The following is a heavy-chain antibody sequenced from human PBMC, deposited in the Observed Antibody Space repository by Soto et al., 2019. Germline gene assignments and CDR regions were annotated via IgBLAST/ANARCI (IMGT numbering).Heavy chain of an antibody. CDR2: VRQAGSEK. CDR1: GFRFSSYW. J-gene: IGHJ6*03. Sequence: EVQLVESGGGLVQPGGSLRLSCVGSGFRFSSYWMSWVRQAPGKGLEWVANVRQAGSEKQYVESVKGRFTISRDNAKNSVFLQMNRLPAEDSAVYSCATDGGGPAVFCNISGCHSGLAYYMDGWCKGTTVTVSS. D-gene: IGHD6-25*01. CDR3: ATDGGGPAVFCNISGCHSGLAYYMDG. V-gene: IGHV3-7*01.